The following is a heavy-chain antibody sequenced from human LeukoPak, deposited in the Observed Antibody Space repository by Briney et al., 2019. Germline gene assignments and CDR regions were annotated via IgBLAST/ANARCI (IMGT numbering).Heavy chain of an antibody. CDR2: MNPNSGNT. CDR1: GYTFTSYD. D-gene: IGHD4-17*01. J-gene: IGHJ6*02. CDR3: ARGVYGDYVRGMDV. V-gene: IGHV1-8*01. Sequence: ASVKVSCKASGYTFTSYDINWVRQATGQGLEWMGWMNPNSGNTGYAQKFQGRVTMTRNTSISTAYMELSSLRSEDTAVYYCARGVYGDYVRGMDVWGQGTTVTVSS.